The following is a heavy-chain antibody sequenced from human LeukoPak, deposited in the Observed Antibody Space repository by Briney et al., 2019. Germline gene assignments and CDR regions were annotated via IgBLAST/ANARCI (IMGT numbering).Heavy chain of an antibody. CDR2: IYYSGST. D-gene: IGHD5-18*01. Sequence: SETLSLTCTVSGGPISSYYWSWIRQPPGKGLEWIGYIYYSGSTNHSPSLKSRVTISVDTSKNHFSLKLSSVTAADTAVYYCARASKVGSYGYYFDYWGQGTLVTVSS. CDR1: GGPISSYY. CDR3: ARASKVGSYGYYFDY. V-gene: IGHV4-59*01. J-gene: IGHJ4*02.